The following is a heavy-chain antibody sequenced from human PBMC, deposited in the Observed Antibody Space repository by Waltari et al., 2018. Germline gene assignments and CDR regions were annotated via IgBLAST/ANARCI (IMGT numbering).Heavy chain of an antibody. Sequence: QVQLVQSGAAVKKPGSSVNASCKASGDTFNSYAISWVRQAPGQGIEWMGGIIPIFVTANYAQKFQGRVTITADESTSTAYMELSSLRFEDTALYYCARDRGSSGWYNVFDYWGQGTLVTVSS. J-gene: IGHJ4*02. CDR2: IIPIFVTA. CDR1: GDTFNSYA. V-gene: IGHV1-69*13. D-gene: IGHD6-19*01. CDR3: ARDRGSSGWYNVFDY.